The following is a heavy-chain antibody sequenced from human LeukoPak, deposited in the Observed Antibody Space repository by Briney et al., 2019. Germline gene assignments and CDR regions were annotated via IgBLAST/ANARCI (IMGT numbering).Heavy chain of an antibody. CDR3: ARDLITVTSVY. J-gene: IGHJ4*02. D-gene: IGHD4-17*01. CDR2: ISYDGSNK. Sequence: GGSLRLSCAASGFTFSSYAMHWARRAPGKGLEWVAVISYDGSNKYYADSVKGRFTISRDNSKNTLYLQMNSLRAEDTAVYYCARDLITVTSVYWGQGTLVTVSS. CDR1: GFTFSSYA. V-gene: IGHV3-30-3*01.